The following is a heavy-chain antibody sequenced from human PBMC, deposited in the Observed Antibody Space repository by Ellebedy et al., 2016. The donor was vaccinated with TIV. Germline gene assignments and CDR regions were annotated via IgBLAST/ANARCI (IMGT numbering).Heavy chain of an antibody. Sequence: AASVKVSCKASGYTFTSYYMHWVRQAPGQGLEWMGIINPSGGSTSYAQKFQGRVTMTRDTSTSTVYMELSSLRSEDTAVYYCTRDSAVTAMVRVYYFDYWGQGTLVTVSS. V-gene: IGHV1-46*01. D-gene: IGHD5-18*01. CDR2: INPSGGST. J-gene: IGHJ4*02. CDR3: TRDSAVTAMVRVYYFDY. CDR1: GYTFTSYY.